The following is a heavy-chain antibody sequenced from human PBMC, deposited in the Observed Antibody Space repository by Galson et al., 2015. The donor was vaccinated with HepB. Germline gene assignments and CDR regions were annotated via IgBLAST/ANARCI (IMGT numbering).Heavy chain of an antibody. V-gene: IGHV1-24*01. D-gene: IGHD3-22*01. CDR2: FDPEDGET. CDR3: ATDSPYYYDSSGHHNFDY. CDR1: GYTLTELS. J-gene: IGHJ4*01. Sequence: SVKVSCKASGYTLTELSMHWVRQAPGKGLEWMGGFDPEDGETIYAQKFQGRVTMTEDTSTDTAYMEPSSLRSEDTAVYYCATDSPYYYDSSGHHNFDYWGHGTLVTVSS.